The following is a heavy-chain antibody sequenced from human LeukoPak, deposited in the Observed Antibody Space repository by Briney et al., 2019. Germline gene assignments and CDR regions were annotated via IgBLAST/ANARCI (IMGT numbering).Heavy chain of an antibody. Sequence: SETLSLTCAVYGGPFSGYYWSWIRQPPGKGLEWIGEINHSGSTNYNPSLKSRVTISVDTSKNQFSLKLSSVTAADTAVYYCARQTFWSGFLGPYYYYYGMDVWGQGTTVTVSS. CDR2: INHSGST. D-gene: IGHD3-3*01. CDR3: ARQTFWSGFLGPYYYYYGMDV. J-gene: IGHJ6*02. CDR1: GGPFSGYY. V-gene: IGHV4-34*01.